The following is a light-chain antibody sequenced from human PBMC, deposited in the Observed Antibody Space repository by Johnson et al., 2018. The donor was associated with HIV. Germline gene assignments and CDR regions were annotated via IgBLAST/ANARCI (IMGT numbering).Light chain of an antibody. J-gene: IGLJ1*01. CDR2: DNN. V-gene: IGLV1-51*01. CDR3: GTWDSSLSAYV. Sequence: PPSVSAAPGQKVTISCSGSSSNIGNNYVSWYQQLPGTAPKLLIYDNNKRPSGIPDRFSGSKSGTSATLDITGLQTGDEADYYCGTWDSSLSAYVFGTGTKVTVL. CDR1: SSNIGNNY.